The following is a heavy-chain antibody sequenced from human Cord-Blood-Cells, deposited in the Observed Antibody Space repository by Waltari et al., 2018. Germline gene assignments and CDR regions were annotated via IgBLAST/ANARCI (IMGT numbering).Heavy chain of an antibody. V-gene: IGHV4-39*01. CDR3: ASRLIYGDYVGPDY. D-gene: IGHD4-17*01. CDR1: GGSISSSSYY. CDR2: IYYSGST. Sequence: QLQLQESGPGLVKPSETLSLTCTVSGGSISSSSYYWGWIRQPPGKGLEWIGSIYYSGSTHHTPSLKSRGTIAVDTSKNQFSLKLSSVTAADTAVYYCASRLIYGDYVGPDYWGQGTLVTVAS. J-gene: IGHJ4*02.